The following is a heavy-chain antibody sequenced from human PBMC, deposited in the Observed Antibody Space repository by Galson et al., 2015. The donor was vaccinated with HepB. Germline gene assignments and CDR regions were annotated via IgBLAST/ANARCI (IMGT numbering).Heavy chain of an antibody. D-gene: IGHD6-19*01. V-gene: IGHV3-23*01. J-gene: IGHJ4*02. CDR2: ISGSGGST. Sequence: SLRLSCAASGFTFSSYAMSWVRQAPGKGLEWVSAISGSGGSTYYADSVKGRFTISRDNSKNTLYLQMNSLRAEDTAVYYCAKAGIAVGWSTREVGFDYWGQGTLVTVSS. CDR3: AKAGIAVGWSTREVGFDY. CDR1: GFTFSSYA.